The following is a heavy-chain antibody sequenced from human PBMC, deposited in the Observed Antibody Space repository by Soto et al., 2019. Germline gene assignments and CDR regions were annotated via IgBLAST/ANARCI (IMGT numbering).Heavy chain of an antibody. V-gene: IGHV1-18*01. CDR3: TRDGPIGYAWAVYYYYVMDV. CDR2: ISAYNGNT. D-gene: IGHD2-15*01. CDR1: GYTFTSYG. J-gene: IGHJ6*04. Sequence: ASVKVSCKASGYTFTSYGISWVRQAPGQGLEWMGWISAYNGNTNYAQKLQGRVTMTTDTSTSTANKELKSLRSDDTAVKYDTRDGPIGYAWAVYYYYVMDVWGKGTTVTVSS.